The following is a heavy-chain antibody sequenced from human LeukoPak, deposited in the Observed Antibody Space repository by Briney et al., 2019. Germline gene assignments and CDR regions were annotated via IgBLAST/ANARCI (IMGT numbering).Heavy chain of an antibody. V-gene: IGHV3-23*01. CDR3: ARSRGYRARDDS. D-gene: IGHD3-22*01. Sequence: GGSLRLSCAASGFTFSSYAMIWVRQAPGKGLECVSAISGSGISTFYADSMKGRFTISRDNSKNMLYLQINGPRAEDTAVYFCARSRGYRARDDSWGQGTLVTVSS. J-gene: IGHJ5*01. CDR2: ISGSGIST. CDR1: GFTFSSYA.